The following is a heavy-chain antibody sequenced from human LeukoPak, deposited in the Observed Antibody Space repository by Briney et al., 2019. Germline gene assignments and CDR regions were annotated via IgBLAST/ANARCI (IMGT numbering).Heavy chain of an antibody. Sequence: GGSLRLSCAASGFTFSSSAMSWVRQAPGKGLEWVSSIIVSGSTTFYADSVKGRLTISRDNFKSTLSLQMNSLRAEDTAIYYCAKLTSDWGQATLVTVSS. CDR1: GFTFSSSA. V-gene: IGHV3-23*01. J-gene: IGHJ4*02. CDR2: IIVSGSTT. CDR3: AKLTSD.